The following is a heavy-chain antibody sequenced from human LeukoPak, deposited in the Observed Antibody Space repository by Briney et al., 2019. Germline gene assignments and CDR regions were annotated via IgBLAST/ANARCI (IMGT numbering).Heavy chain of an antibody. Sequence: PSETLSLTCSVSGYSISSGYYWGWIRQPPGEGLEWIGSIYHSGSTYYNPSLKSRVTISVDTSKNQFSLKLSSVTAADTAVYYCARPPPRAAAGEGYFDLWGRGTLVTVSS. V-gene: IGHV4-38-2*02. CDR3: ARPPPRAAAGEGYFDL. CDR2: IYHSGST. CDR1: GYSISSGYY. D-gene: IGHD6-13*01. J-gene: IGHJ2*01.